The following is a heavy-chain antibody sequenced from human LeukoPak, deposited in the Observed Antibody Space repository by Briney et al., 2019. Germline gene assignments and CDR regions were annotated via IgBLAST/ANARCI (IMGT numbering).Heavy chain of an antibody. CDR2: IYHSGST. CDR1: GGSISSGGYS. D-gene: IGHD6-13*01. CDR3: ASRIRKYSSSWYFDY. J-gene: IGHJ4*02. V-gene: IGHV4-30-2*01. Sequence: SQTLSLTCAVSGGSISSGGYSWSWIRQPPGKGLEWIGYIYHSGSTYYNPSLKSRVTISVDRSKNQFSLKLSSVTAADTAVYYCASRIRKYSSSWYFDYWGQGTLVTVSS.